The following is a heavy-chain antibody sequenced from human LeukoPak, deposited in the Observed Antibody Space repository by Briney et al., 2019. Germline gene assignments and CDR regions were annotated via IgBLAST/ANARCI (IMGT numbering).Heavy chain of an antibody. CDR2: ISSSGSTI. CDR3: ARRYCSSTSCLFDY. J-gene: IGHJ4*02. Sequence: PGGSLRLSCASSGFTFSFYWMHWVRQAPGKGLEWVSYISSSGSTIYYADSVKGRFTISRDNAKNSLYLQMNSLRAEDTAVYYCARRYCSSTSCLFDYWGQGTLVTVSS. D-gene: IGHD2-2*01. CDR1: GFTFSFYW. V-gene: IGHV3-48*04.